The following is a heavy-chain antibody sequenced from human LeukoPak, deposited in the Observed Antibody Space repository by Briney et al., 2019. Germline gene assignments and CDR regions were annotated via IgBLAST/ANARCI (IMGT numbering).Heavy chain of an antibody. J-gene: IGHJ4*02. D-gene: IGHD6-19*01. CDR3: ATEPLSGWYDY. Sequence: ASVTITCKASGYTFTDYYMHWVQQPPGKGLEWMGRVDPEDGETIYAEKFQGRVTITADTSTDTAYMELSSLRSEDTAVYYCATEPLSGWYDYWGQGTLVTVSS. CDR1: GYTFTDYY. V-gene: IGHV1-69-2*01. CDR2: VDPEDGET.